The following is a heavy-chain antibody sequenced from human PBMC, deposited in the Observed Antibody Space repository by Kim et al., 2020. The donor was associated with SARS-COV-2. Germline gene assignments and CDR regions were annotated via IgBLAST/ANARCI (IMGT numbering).Heavy chain of an antibody. V-gene: IGHV4-39*07. CDR1: GGSISSSSYY. CDR2: IYYSGST. J-gene: IGHJ5*02. CDR3: ARVGLLWFGDPPFANWFDP. D-gene: IGHD3-10*01. Sequence: SETLSLTCTVSGGSISSSSYYWGWIRQPPGKGLEWIGSIYYSGSTYYNPSLKSRVTISVDTSKNQFSLKLSSVTAADTAVYYCARVGLLWFGDPPFANWFDPWGQGTLVTVSS.